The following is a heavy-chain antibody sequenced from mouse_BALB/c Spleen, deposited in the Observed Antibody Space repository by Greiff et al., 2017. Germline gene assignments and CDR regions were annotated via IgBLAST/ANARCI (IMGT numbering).Heavy chain of an antibody. V-gene: IGHV3-6*02. CDR3: AREVYYGYEGFAY. CDR1: GYSITSGYY. J-gene: IGHJ3*01. CDR2: ISYDGSN. Sequence: EVHLVESGPGLVKPSQSLSLTCSVTGYSITSGYYWNWIRQFPGNNLEWMGYISYDGSNNYNPSLKNRISITRDTSKNQFFLKLNSVTTEDTATYYCAREVYYGYEGFAYWGQGTLVTVSA. D-gene: IGHD2-2*01.